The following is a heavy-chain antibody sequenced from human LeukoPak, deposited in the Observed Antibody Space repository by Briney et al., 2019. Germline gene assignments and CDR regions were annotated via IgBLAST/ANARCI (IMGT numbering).Heavy chain of an antibody. D-gene: IGHD3-9*01. V-gene: IGHV3-21*06. CDR1: GFTFNTYK. CDR3: ARGHYDILTGNYKWTPDY. CDR2: IHSGGSDI. J-gene: IGHJ4*02. Sequence: GGSLRLSCAASGFTFNTYKMNWVRQAPGRGLEWVSSIHSGGSDIYYADSVKGRFTVSRGNAKNSLFLQMNSLRAEDTALYYCARGHYDILTGNYKWTPDYWGQGTLVTVFS.